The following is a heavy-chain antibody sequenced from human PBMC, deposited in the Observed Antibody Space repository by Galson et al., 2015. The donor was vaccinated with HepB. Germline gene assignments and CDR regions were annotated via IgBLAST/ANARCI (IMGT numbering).Heavy chain of an antibody. V-gene: IGHV1-2*02. J-gene: IGHJ3*02. D-gene: IGHD6-19*01. CDR1: GYPFTDYY. CDR3: ARDSRTGWTDAFDI. Sequence: VKVSCKASGYPFTDYYMHWVRQAPGQGLEWMGWIKANSGGTIYAQKFQGRVTMTRDTSISTAYMELTNLTTDDTAVYYCARDSRTGWTDAFDIWGQGTMVTVSS. CDR2: IKANSGGT.